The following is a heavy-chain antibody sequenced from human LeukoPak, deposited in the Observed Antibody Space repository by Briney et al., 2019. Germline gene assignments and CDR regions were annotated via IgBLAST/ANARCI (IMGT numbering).Heavy chain of an antibody. CDR3: ARVRGVPRFDYCYGMDV. D-gene: IGHD3-10*01. CDR2: FYPGDSNT. Sequence: RGESLKISCKGSGYSFTNYWLGWVRQMPGKGLEWMGIFYPGDSNTRYNPSFQGQVTISVDKSISTAYLQWSSLKASDTAMYYCARVRGVPRFDYCYGMDVWGQGTTVTVSS. CDR1: GYSFTNYW. V-gene: IGHV5-51*01. J-gene: IGHJ6*02.